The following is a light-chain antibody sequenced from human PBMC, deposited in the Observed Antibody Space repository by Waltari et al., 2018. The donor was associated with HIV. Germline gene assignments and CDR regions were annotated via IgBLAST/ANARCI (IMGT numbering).Light chain of an antibody. CDR1: QSVSDY. Sequence: EIVLTQSPATVSLSPGERATLSCRASQSVSDYLAWYQQKPGQAPRLLIYYASNRAPGIPARFSGSGSGTYFTLTISSLEPEDFAVYYCQERSNWNTFGQGTKLEIK. CDR2: YAS. J-gene: IGKJ2*01. V-gene: IGKV3-11*01. CDR3: QERSNWNT.